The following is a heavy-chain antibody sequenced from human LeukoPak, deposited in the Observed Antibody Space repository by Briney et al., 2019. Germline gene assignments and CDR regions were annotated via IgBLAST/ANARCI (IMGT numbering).Heavy chain of an antibody. J-gene: IGHJ4*02. CDR1: GFTFSSYS. D-gene: IGHD3-10*01. V-gene: IGHV3-21*01. Sequence: GGCLRLSCAASGFTFSSYSMNWVRQAPGKGLEWVSSISSSSSYIYYADSVKGRFTISRDNAKNSLYLQMNSLSAEDTAVYYCARDLRRLWFGELLYDTLYYFDYWGQGTLVTVSS. CDR3: ARDLRRLWFGELLYDTLYYFDY. CDR2: ISSSSSYI.